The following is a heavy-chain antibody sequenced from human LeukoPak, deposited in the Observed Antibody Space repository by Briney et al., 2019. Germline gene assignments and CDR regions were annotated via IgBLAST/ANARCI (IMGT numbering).Heavy chain of an antibody. D-gene: IGHD6-13*01. CDR1: GGSISSSNW. V-gene: IGHV4-4*02. Sequence: PSETLSLTCAVSGGSISSSNWWSWVRQPPGKGLEWIGEIYHSGSTNYNPSLKSRVTISVDKSKNQFSLKLSSVTAADTAVYYCARRSKYSSSWLYYYYYYMDVWGKGTTVTISS. J-gene: IGHJ6*03. CDR3: ARRSKYSSSWLYYYYYYMDV. CDR2: IYHSGST.